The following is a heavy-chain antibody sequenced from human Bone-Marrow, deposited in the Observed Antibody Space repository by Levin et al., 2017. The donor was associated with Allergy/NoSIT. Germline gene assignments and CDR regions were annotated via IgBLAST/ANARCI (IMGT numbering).Heavy chain of an antibody. J-gene: IGHJ4*02. Sequence: GSLRLSCNVSGESISSYYWSWLRQAPGKGLEWIGHVSYLGTATYNPSLMSRVSISLDTSSNHFSLSLSSVTTADTALYYCARGPLGIPRDWGQGTLVAVSS. D-gene: IGHD1-14*01. CDR3: ARGPLGIPRD. CDR1: GESISSYY. V-gene: IGHV4-59*01. CDR2: VSYLGTA.